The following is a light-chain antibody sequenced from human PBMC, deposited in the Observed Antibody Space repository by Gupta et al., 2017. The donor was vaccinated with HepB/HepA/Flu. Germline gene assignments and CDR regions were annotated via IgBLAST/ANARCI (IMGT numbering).Light chain of an antibody. CDR1: QSLLHSNGYNY. Sequence: DIVMTQSPLSLPVTPGEPASISCRSSQSLLHSNGYNYLDWYLQKPGQSPQLLIYLDSNRASGVPDRFRGSGSGTDFTLKISIVEAEDVGTYYCMQALQIPRRFGQGTKLEIK. CDR2: LDS. J-gene: IGKJ2*04. CDR3: MQALQIPRR. V-gene: IGKV2-28*01.